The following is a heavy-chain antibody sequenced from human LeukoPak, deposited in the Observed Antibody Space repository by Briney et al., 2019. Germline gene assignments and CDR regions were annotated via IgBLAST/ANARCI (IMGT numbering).Heavy chain of an antibody. CDR3: ARGRAFFD. CDR1: GGSFSGYY. V-gene: IGHV4-34*01. J-gene: IGHJ4*02. CDR2: INNSGST. Sequence: SETLSLTCAVYGGSFSGYYWNWIRQPPGKGLEWIGEINNSGSTNYNPSLKSRVTISRDTSKNQFSLKLSSVTAADTAVYYCARGRAFFDWGQGALVTVSS. D-gene: IGHD3-3*02.